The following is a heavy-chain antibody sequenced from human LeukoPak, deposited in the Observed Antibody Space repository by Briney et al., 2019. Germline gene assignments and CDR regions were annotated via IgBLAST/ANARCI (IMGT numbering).Heavy chain of an antibody. J-gene: IGHJ3*02. CDR1: GFTFDDYA. V-gene: IGHV3-9*01. D-gene: IGHD4-23*01. CDR2: ISWNSGSI. Sequence: GGSLRLSCAASGFTFDDYAMHWVRQAPGKGLEWVSGISWNSGSIGYADSVKGRFTISRDNAKNSLYLQMNSLRAEDTALYYCAKDSGGNSGDAFDIWGQGTMVTVSS. CDR3: AKDSGGNSGDAFDI.